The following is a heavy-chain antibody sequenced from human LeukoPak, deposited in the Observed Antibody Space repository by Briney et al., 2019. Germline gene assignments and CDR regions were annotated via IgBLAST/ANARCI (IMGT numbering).Heavy chain of an antibody. Sequence: GSLRLSCVASGFTFNNYGMHWVRQAPGKGLEWVAFIGSDGRDKYYADSVRGRFTISRDNAKNTLYLQMNSLRAEDTAMYYCAALDHGHDYWGQGTLVSVST. J-gene: IGHJ4*02. CDR3: AALDHGHDY. CDR2: IGSDGRDK. CDR1: GFTFNNYG. V-gene: IGHV3-30*02.